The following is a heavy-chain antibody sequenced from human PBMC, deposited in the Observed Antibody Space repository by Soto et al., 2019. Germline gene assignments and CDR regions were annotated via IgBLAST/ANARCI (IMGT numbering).Heavy chain of an antibody. D-gene: IGHD3-9*01. J-gene: IGHJ6*02. CDR1: GGSISNFY. Sequence: SETLSLTCTVSGGSISNFYWSRIRRPPGKGLEWIGYVYYTGSTSYNPSLKRRVTFSADSSRGQFSLRLNSVTAADTAVYYCARTVLGPDLLADSFVDYYYYYGMDVWGQGTTVTVSS. CDR2: VYYTGST. CDR3: ARTVLGPDLLADSFVDYYYYYGMDV. V-gene: IGHV4-59*08.